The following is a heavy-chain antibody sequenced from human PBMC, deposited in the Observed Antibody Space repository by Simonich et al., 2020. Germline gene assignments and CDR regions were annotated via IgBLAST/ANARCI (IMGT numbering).Heavy chain of an antibody. J-gene: IGHJ1*01. CDR1: GGSFSGYY. CDR3: ARGLRVAAAGTAFQH. V-gene: IGHV4-34*01. CDR2: INHSGRT. Sequence: QVQLQQWGAGLLKPSETLSLTCAVYGGSFSGYYWSWIRQPPGKGLEGIGEINHSGRTNYHPSLKSRVTISVDTSKNQFSLKLSSVTAADTAVYYCARGLRVAAAGTAFQHWGQGTLVTVSS. D-gene: IGHD6-13*01.